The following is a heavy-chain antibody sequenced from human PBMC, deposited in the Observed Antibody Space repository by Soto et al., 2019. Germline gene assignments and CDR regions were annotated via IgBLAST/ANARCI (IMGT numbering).Heavy chain of an antibody. J-gene: IGHJ1*01. Sequence: QVELVQSGAEVKKPGASVKVSCKASGYIFTNFYMHWVRQAPGQGLEWMGIINPSGGSADYAQKFQGRVTMTRDTYTSTVYMELSSLRSEDTAVYYCARGSGDSSGYYYAQYFQHGGQGTLVTVSS. CDR1: GYIFTNFY. CDR3: ARGSGDSSGYYYAQYFQH. D-gene: IGHD3-22*01. CDR2: INPSGGSA. V-gene: IGHV1-46*01.